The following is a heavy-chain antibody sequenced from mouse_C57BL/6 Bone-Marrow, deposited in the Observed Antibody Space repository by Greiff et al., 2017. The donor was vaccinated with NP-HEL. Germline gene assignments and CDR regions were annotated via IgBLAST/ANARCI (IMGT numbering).Heavy chain of an antibody. CDR1: GFTFSDYY. D-gene: IGHD1-1*01. CDR3: AREGATVVEKVYWYFDV. J-gene: IGHJ1*03. Sequence: EVMLVESEGGLVQPGSSMKLSCTASGFTFSDYYMAWVRQVPEKGLEWVANINYDGSSTYYLDSLKSRFIISRDNAKNILYLQMSSLKSEDTATYYCAREGATVVEKVYWYFDVWGTGTTVTVSS. CDR2: INYDGSST. V-gene: IGHV5-16*01.